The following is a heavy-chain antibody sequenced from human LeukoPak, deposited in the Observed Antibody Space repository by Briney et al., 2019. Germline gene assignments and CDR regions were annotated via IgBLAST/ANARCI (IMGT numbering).Heavy chain of an antibody. CDR3: ATLTPPDTAMASYYYGMDV. CDR2: FDPEDGET. J-gene: IGHJ6*02. V-gene: IGHV1-24*01. CDR1: GYTLTELS. Sequence: ASVKVSCKVSGYTLTELSMHWVRQAPGTGLEWMGGFDPEDGETIYAQKFQGRVTMTEDTSTDTAYMELSSLRSEDTAVYYCATLTPPDTAMASYYYGMDVWGQGTTVTVSS. D-gene: IGHD5-18*01.